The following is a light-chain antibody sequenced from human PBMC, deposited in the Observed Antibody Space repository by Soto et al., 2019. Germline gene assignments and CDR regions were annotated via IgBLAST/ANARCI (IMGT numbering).Light chain of an antibody. V-gene: IGLV1-47*01. J-gene: IGLJ1*01. CDR1: SSSIGRNY. Sequence: HSVLTQPPSASGTPGQRVTISCSGSSSSIGRNYVSWYQHLPGTAPKLVVFSNNQRPSGVPDRFSGSKSGTSASLAINGLRSEDEADYYCAAWDDGLSGLYVFGTGTKVTVL. CDR2: SNN. CDR3: AAWDDGLSGLYV.